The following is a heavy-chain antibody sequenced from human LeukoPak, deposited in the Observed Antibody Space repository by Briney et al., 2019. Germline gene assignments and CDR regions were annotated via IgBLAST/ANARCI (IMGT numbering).Heavy chain of an antibody. CDR3: AKAKNTGSYYDG. CDR1: GFTFSSYA. Sequence: GGSLRLSCAASGFTFSSYAMTWVRQAPGKGLEWVSGIIAVGSFYADSVKGRFTISRDYSKNTLYLQMNSLRAEDTAIYYCAKAKNTGSYYDGWGRGTLVTVSA. D-gene: IGHD1-26*01. J-gene: IGHJ4*02. CDR2: IIAVGS. V-gene: IGHV3-23*01.